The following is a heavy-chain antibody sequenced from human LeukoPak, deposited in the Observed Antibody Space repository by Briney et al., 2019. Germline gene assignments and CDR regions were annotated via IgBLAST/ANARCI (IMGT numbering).Heavy chain of an antibody. CDR2: IYYSGST. D-gene: IGHD5-12*01. CDR1: GGSISSYY. Sequence: SETLSLTCTVSGGSISSYYWSWIRQPPGKGLEWIGYIYYSGSTNYNPSLKSRVTISVDTSKNQFSLKLSSVTAADTAVYYCARPAVRGYSGYPAGLFDYWGQGTLVTVSS. J-gene: IGHJ4*02. CDR3: ARPAVRGYSGYPAGLFDY. V-gene: IGHV4-59*08.